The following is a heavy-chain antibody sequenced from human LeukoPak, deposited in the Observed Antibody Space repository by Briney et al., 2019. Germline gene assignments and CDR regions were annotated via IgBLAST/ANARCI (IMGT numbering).Heavy chain of an antibody. J-gene: IGHJ4*02. D-gene: IGHD4-17*01. CDR1: GVTFSSYA. V-gene: IGHV3-23*01. CDR2: ISGSGGST. Sequence: GGSLRLSCAASGVTFSSYAMSWGRQAPRKGLERVSGISGSGGSTYYADSVKGRFTISRDNSKNTLYLQMNSLRAEDTAVYYCAKQSCGQPQSGDPPGWWGRGTLVTVSS. CDR3: AKQSCGQPQSGDPPGW.